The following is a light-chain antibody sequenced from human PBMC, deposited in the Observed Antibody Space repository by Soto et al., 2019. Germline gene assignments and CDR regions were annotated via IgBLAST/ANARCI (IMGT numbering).Light chain of an antibody. CDR1: SSNIGRNP. CDR2: STN. V-gene: IGLV1-44*01. Sequence: QLVLTQPPSASVTPGQSVSISCSGSSSNIGRNPITWYQHLPGAAPNLLIDSTNQRPSGVPDRFSGSKSGTSASLAISGLQSEDEAAYYCATWDDNLNGQAVFGGGTQLTVL. J-gene: IGLJ7*01. CDR3: ATWDDNLNGQAV.